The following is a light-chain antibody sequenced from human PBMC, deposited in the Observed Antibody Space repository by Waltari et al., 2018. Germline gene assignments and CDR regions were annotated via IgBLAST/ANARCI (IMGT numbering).Light chain of an antibody. CDR2: DVN. CDR1: SSDIGFYNY. CDR3: SSYAGSSTFI. J-gene: IGLJ1*01. V-gene: IGLV2-11*01. Sequence: QAALTQPPSVSGSPGQPVTISCTGSSSDIGFYNYVSWYQHHPGKAPKLMIFDVNKRPSGFSDRFSGSKSGNTASLTISGLQGEEEADYFCSSYAGSSTFIFGSGT.